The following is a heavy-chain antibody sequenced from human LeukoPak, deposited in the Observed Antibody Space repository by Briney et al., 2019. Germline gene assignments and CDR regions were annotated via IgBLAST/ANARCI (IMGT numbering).Heavy chain of an antibody. CDR3: ARAGVFQDTAEPLDY. Sequence: ASAKVSCKASGYTFTTYGISWVRQAPGQGLEWMGWISAYNGNTNYAQKLQGRVTMTTDTTTSTAYMELRSLRSDDTAVYYCARAGVFQDTAEPLDYWGQGTLVTVSS. J-gene: IGHJ4*02. CDR1: GYTFTTYG. CDR2: ISAYNGNT. V-gene: IGHV1-18*01. D-gene: IGHD5-18*01.